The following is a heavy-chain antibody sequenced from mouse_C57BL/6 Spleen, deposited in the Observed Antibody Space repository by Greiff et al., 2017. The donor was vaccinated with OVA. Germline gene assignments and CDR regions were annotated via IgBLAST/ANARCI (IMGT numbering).Heavy chain of an antibody. D-gene: IGHD2-4*01. J-gene: IGHJ3*01. Sequence: EVQVVESGGDLVKPGGSLKLSCAASGFTFSSYGMSWVRQTPDKRLEWVATISSGGSYTYYPDSVKGRFTISRDNAKNTLYLQMSSLKSEDTAMYYCARPYDYDDGAWFAYWGQGTLVTVSA. CDR2: ISSGGSYT. CDR1: GFTFSSYG. V-gene: IGHV5-6*01. CDR3: ARPYDYDDGAWFAY.